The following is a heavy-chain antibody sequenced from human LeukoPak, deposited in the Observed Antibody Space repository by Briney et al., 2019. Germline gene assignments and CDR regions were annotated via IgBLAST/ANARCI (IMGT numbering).Heavy chain of an antibody. CDR1: GGTFSSYA. CDR2: IIPIFGTA. V-gene: IGHV1-69*05. J-gene: IGHJ6*03. CDR3: ARTYYDFWSGYSNYYYYMDV. D-gene: IGHD3-3*01. Sequence: SSVRVSCKASGGTFSSYAISWVRQAPGQGLEWMGRIIPIFGTANYAQKFQGRVTITTDESTSTAYMELSSLRSEDTAVYYCARTYYDFWSGYSNYYYYMDVWGKGTTVTVSS.